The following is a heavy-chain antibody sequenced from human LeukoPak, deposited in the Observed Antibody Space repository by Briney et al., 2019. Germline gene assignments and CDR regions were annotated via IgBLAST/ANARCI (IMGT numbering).Heavy chain of an antibody. D-gene: IGHD4-17*01. V-gene: IGHV4-38-2*02. CDR3: ARILTTVTNIDY. Sequence: SETLSLTCTVSGYSISSGYYWGWIRQPPGKGLEWIGSIYHSGSTYYNPSLKSRVTISVDTSKNQFPLKLSSVTAADTAVYYCARILTTVTNIDYWGQGTLVTVSS. CDR1: GYSISSGYY. J-gene: IGHJ4*02. CDR2: IYHSGST.